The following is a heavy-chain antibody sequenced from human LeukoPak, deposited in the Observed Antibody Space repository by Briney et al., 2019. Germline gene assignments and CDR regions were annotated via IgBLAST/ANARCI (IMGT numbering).Heavy chain of an antibody. Sequence: GGSLRLSCAASGFTFSSYWMHWVRQAPGKGLVWVSRIIGDESSTTYADSVRGRFTISRDNAKNTLYLQMNSLRAEDTAVYYCARGHLSTVDISASEEGFEIWGQGIKVTVSS. CDR1: GFTFSSYW. CDR3: ARGHLSTVDISASEEGFEI. J-gene: IGHJ3*02. V-gene: IGHV3-74*01. D-gene: IGHD2-2*03. CDR2: IIGDESST.